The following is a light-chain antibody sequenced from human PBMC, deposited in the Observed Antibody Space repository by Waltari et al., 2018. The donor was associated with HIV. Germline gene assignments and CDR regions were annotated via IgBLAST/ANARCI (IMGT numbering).Light chain of an antibody. CDR2: AAA. CDR1: QVLDSY. Sequence: DIQLIQSRCFLYGSVGHGVTVTCRASQVLDSYLAWYHQKPGKAPRLLIYAAATLPSGVPSRFSGSGSGTEVTLTISSLQPEDFAAYYGQQLKSYPFTFGPGTKVDIK. CDR3: QQLKSYPFT. V-gene: IGKV1-9*01. J-gene: IGKJ3*01.